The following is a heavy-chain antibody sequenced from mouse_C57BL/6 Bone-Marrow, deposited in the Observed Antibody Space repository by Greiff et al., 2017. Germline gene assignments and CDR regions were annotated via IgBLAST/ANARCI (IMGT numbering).Heavy chain of an antibody. CDR2: INPSSGYT. V-gene: IGHV1-7*01. CDR1: GYTFTSYW. Sequence: VKLQQSGAELAKPGASVKLSCKASGYTFTSYWMHWVKQRPGQGLEWIGYINPSSGYTKYNQKFKDKATLTADKSSSPAYMQLCSLTYEDSAVYYCARSIYGPAWFAYWGQGTLVAVSA. J-gene: IGHJ3*01. D-gene: IGHD1-2*01. CDR3: ARSIYGPAWFAY.